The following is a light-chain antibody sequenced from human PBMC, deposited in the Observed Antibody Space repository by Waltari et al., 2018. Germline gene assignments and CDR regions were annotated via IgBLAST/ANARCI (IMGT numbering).Light chain of an antibody. CDR2: AAS. V-gene: IGKV1-39*01. CDR3: QQSYSALT. CDR1: QSITIY. J-gene: IGKJ4*01. Sequence: DIQLTQSPSSLSASLGDSVTITCRASQSITIYLNWYQHKPGKAPKLLIYAASSLQGGVPTRFSGSGSGTDFNLTISTLQPEDFATYYCQQSYSALTFGGGTKVEIK.